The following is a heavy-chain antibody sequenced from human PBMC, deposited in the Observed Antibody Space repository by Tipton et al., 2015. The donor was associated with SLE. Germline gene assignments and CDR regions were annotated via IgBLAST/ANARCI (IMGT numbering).Heavy chain of an antibody. CDR3: AREKKRSLTVFYYDS. D-gene: IGHD3-9*01. CDR2: IHDSGST. J-gene: IGHJ5*01. Sequence: TLSLTCTVSGGSISSGGYYWSWIRQHPGKGLEWIGYIHDSGSTFYNPSLKSRVTISGDTSKNQFSLKLSSVTAADTAVYYCAREKKRSLTVFYYDSWGQGTLVTVSS. CDR1: GGSISSGGYY. V-gene: IGHV4-31*03.